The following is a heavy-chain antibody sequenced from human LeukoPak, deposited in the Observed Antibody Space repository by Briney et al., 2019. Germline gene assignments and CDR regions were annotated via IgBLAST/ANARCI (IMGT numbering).Heavy chain of an antibody. D-gene: IGHD3-22*01. J-gene: IGHJ1*01. Sequence: SGTLSLTCAVSNGSISSTNWWTWVRQPPGKGLEWIGEISQSARTNYNPSLKSRVTMSIDKSRNQFSLRMTSVTAADTAVYYCAGVRLGSSGFSEYFEHWGQGTLVTVSS. V-gene: IGHV4-4*02. CDR1: NGSISSTNW. CDR3: AGVRLGSSGFSEYFEH. CDR2: ISQSART.